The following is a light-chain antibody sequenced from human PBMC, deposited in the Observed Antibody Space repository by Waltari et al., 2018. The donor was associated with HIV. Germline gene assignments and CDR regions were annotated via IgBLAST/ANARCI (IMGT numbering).Light chain of an antibody. CDR3: QHFDTSLPKYP. CDR2: GAS. J-gene: IGKJ2*01. Sequence: EFVLTQSPCTLSLSPRERAALSSPASHRVSSRYLSWDQQRPGQAPRLLSYGASSRAAGTPYRVTGSGSGTDFTLTISTPEPEGFAVYYCQHFDTSLPKYPFGQGTKLEIK. V-gene: IGKV3-20*01. CDR1: HRVSSRY.